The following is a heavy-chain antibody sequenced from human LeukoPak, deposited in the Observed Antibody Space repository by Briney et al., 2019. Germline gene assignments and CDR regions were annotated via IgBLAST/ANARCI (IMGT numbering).Heavy chain of an antibody. V-gene: IGHV1-18*01. J-gene: IGHJ5*02. CDR1: RYTFTRYG. Sequence: ASVKVSCKASRYTFTRYGIRWVRQAPGQGLEWMGWICAYNGNTNFAQKLQGRVTMTTDTSTSTAYMELRSLRSDDTAVYYCARALTTSSSWYNWFDPWGQGTLVTVSS. D-gene: IGHD6-13*01. CDR2: ICAYNGNT. CDR3: ARALTTSSSWYNWFDP.